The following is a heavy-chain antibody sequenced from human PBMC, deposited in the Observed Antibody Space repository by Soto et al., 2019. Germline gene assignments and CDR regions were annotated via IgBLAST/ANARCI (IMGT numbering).Heavy chain of an antibody. D-gene: IGHD7-27*01. CDR2: IWYDGTKK. Sequence: QVQVVESGGGVVQPGRSLRLSCAASGFAFNSYVMHWVRQAPGKGLAWVASIWYDGTKKYYGDSVKGRFTISRDHSKNTVDLQMNSLRGEATAVYYCANTLTGPTDYWGQGTLVTVSS. CDR1: GFAFNSYV. CDR3: ANTLTGPTDY. V-gene: IGHV3-33*03. J-gene: IGHJ4*02.